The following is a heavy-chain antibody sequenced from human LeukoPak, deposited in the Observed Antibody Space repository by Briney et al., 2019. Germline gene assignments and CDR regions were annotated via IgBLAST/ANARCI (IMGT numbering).Heavy chain of an antibody. CDR2: FHHSGST. Sequence: TTSETLSLTCTVSGYSISSGYYWGWIRQPPGKGPEWIGTFHHSGSTYYNPSLKTRVTISVDTSKNHLSLKLNSVTAADTAVYYCARGYCSSISCYASYDAFDIWGQGTMVTVSS. CDR1: GYSISSGYY. J-gene: IGHJ3*02. D-gene: IGHD2-2*01. V-gene: IGHV4-38-2*02. CDR3: ARGYCSSISCYASYDAFDI.